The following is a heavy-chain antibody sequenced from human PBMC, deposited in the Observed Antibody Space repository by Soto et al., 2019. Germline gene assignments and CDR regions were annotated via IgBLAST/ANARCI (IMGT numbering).Heavy chain of an antibody. CDR1: GYAIISSA. J-gene: IGHJ4*01. CDR2: INTYNGYT. V-gene: IGHV1-18*01. D-gene: IGHD4-17*01. CDR3: ARDGCHGDCRY. Sequence: GAPVKPSSKACGYAIISSAISWVRQDPGQRLEWMGWINTYNGYTNYAQKLKGRVTMTTDTSTSTAYVEVRSLRSDDTAVYYCARDGCHGDCRYWGQGTLVTVSS.